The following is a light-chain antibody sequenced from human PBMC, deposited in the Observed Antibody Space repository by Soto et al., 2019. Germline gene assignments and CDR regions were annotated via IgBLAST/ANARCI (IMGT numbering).Light chain of an antibody. J-gene: IGLJ1*01. V-gene: IGLV2-11*01. CDR3: CSYAGSYTFYV. Sequence: QSALTQPRSVSGSPGQSVTISCTGPSSDVGGYNYVSWYQQHPGKAPKLMIYDVSKRPSGVPDRFSGSKSGNTASLTISGLQAEDEADYYCCSYAGSYTFYVFGTGTKLTVL. CDR1: SSDVGGYNY. CDR2: DVS.